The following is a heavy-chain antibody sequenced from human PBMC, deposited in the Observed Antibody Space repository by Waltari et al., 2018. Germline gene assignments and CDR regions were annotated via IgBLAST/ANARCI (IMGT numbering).Heavy chain of an antibody. V-gene: IGHV4-39*01. CDR3: ARSFDFWSGTYYFDS. D-gene: IGHD3-3*01. CDR1: GTSISSSSYC. J-gene: IGHJ4*02. CDR2: KYYTGST. Sequence: QPQLQESGPGLVTPSETLSLTCTVSGTSISSSSYCWGWIRQSPGKVLGWIGSKYYTGSTNYNPSLKSRVTIDGDTSTSQVSLKLSSVTAADTAVYFCARSFDFWSGTYYFDSWGLGTLVTVSA.